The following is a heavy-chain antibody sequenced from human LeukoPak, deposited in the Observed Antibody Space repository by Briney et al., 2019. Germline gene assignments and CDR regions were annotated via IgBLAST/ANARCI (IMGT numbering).Heavy chain of an antibody. J-gene: IGHJ4*02. CDR1: GFSFSSYG. CDR3: VKDPSFGSGSYYSFEY. D-gene: IGHD3-10*01. Sequence: PGRSLRLSCAASGFSFSSYGMHWVRQAPGKGLEWVAVISHDGSNKLYPESVKGRFTISRDNSKNTLYLQMNSLRAEDTAVYYCVKDPSFGSGSYYSFEYWGQGTLATVSS. V-gene: IGHV3-30*18. CDR2: ISHDGSNK.